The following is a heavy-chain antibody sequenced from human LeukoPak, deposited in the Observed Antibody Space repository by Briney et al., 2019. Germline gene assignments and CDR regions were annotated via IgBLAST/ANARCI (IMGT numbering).Heavy chain of an antibody. Sequence: TSETLSLTCAVSGGSISSSNWWSWVRQPPGKGLEWIGEIYHSGSTNYNPSLKSRVTISVDKSKNQFSLKLSSVTAADTAVYYCASWNGDYYYYYGMDVWGQGTTVTVSS. CDR2: IYHSGST. D-gene: IGHD4-17*01. CDR3: ASWNGDYYYYYGMDV. CDR1: GGSISSSNW. J-gene: IGHJ6*02. V-gene: IGHV4-4*02.